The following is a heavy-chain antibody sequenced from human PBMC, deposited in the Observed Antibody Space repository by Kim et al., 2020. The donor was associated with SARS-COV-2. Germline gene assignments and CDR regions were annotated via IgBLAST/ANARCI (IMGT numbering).Heavy chain of an antibody. V-gene: IGHV3-21*01. CDR1: GFTFSSYS. CDR3: ARRMVRGKGYCSGGSCYSGFDY. Sequence: GGSLRLSCAASGFTFSSYSMNWVRQAPGKGLEWVSSISSSSSYIYYADSVKGRFTISRDNAKNSLYLQMNSLRAEDTAVYYCARRMVRGKGYCSGGSCYSGFDYWGQGTLVTVSS. J-gene: IGHJ4*02. CDR2: ISSSSSYI. D-gene: IGHD2-15*01.